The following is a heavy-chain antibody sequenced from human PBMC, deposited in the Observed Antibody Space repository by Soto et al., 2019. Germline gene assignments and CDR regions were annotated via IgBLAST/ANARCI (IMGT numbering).Heavy chain of an antibody. CDR3: AKDGRRFLEWSSHVDY. CDR2: ISYDGSNT. CDR1: GFTFSSYG. D-gene: IGHD3-3*01. Sequence: GGSLSLSCAASGFTFSSYGIHWVRQAPGKGLEWVAVISYDGSNTYYADSVKGRFTISRDNSKNTLYLQMNSLRAEDTAVYYCAKDGRRFLEWSSHVDYWGQGTLVTVSS. J-gene: IGHJ4*02. V-gene: IGHV3-30*18.